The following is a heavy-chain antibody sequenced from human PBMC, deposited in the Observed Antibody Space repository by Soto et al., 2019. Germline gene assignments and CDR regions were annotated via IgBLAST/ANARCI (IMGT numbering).Heavy chain of an antibody. CDR3: ANVRRVGEDY. CDR2: ISSGGSTT. D-gene: IGHD3-10*01. CDR1: GFTFSNYA. J-gene: IGHJ4*02. Sequence: GGSLRLSCAASGFTFSNYAMSWVRQAPGKGLEWGSAISSGGSTTYYADSVKGRISISRDNSKNTLYLQMNSLRAEDTAVYYCANVRRVGEDYWGQGTLVTVSS. V-gene: IGHV3-23*01.